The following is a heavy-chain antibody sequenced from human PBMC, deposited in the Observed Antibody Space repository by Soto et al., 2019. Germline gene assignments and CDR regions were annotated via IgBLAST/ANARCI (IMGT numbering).Heavy chain of an antibody. CDR3: ARDRWTAVYSYYYMDV. CDR2: ISSSSSTI. V-gene: IGHV3-48*01. D-gene: IGHD2-21*02. CDR1: GFTFSSYN. Sequence: EVQLVESGGGLVQPGGSLRLSCAASGFTFSSYNMNWVRQAPGKGLDWVSYISSSSSTIYYADSVKGRFTISRDNAKNSLYLQMTSLRAEDTAVYYCARDRWTAVYSYYYMDVWGKGTTVTVSS. J-gene: IGHJ6*03.